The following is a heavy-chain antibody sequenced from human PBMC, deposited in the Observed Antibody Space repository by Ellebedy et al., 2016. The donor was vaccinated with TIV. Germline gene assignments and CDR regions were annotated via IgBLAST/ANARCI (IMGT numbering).Heavy chain of an antibody. CDR2: IKQDGGET. CDR1: GFSFRSYW. J-gene: IGHJ3*02. V-gene: IGHV3-7*01. D-gene: IGHD3-16*01. Sequence: GGSLRLSCAASGFSFRSYWMSWVRQAPGKGLEWVANIKQDGGETYYGDSVKGRFTISRDNAKRTLDLQMNSLRAEDTAIYYCATDGSYGDYLSPTHAFESWGQGTMVSVSS. CDR3: ATDGSYGDYLSPTHAFES.